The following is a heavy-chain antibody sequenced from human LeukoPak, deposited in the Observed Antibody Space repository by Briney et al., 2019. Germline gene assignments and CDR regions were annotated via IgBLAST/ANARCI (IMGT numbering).Heavy chain of an antibody. J-gene: IGHJ4*02. D-gene: IGHD1-26*01. V-gene: IGHV4-4*09. CDR1: GVSINTYY. CDR2: IYNGGNT. Sequence: PAETLSLTCTVSGVSINTYYASWIRQAPGKGLEFLGFIYNGGNTNYNPSLKSRATISVDTSNNQFSLRLTSVTAADTAMYYCAAGPWELDFWGQGTLVTVSS. CDR3: AAGPWELDF.